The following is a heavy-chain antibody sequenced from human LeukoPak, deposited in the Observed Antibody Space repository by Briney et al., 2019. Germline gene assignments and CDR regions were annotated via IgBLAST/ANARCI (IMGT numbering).Heavy chain of an antibody. V-gene: IGHV1-8*03. J-gene: IGHJ4*02. CDR2: MNPNSGNT. CDR1: GYTFPSYD. Sequence: GASVKVSCKASGYTFPSYDINWVRQATGQGLEWMGWMNPNSGNTGYAQKFQGRVTITRNTSISTAYMELSSLRSEDTAVYYCARAVRAVAGKIYYFDYWGQGTLVTVSS. CDR3: ARAVRAVAGKIYYFDY. D-gene: IGHD6-19*01.